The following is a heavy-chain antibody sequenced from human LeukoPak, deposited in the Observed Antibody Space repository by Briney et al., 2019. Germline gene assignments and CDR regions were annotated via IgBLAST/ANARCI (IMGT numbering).Heavy chain of an antibody. CDR2: ISYDGSNK. V-gene: IGHV3-30-3*01. J-gene: IGHJ3*02. CDR3: ARDEGILWFLSVFDI. Sequence: AGGSLRLSCAASGFTFSSYWMNWVRQAPGKGLEWVAVISYDGSNKYYADSVKGRFTISRDNSKNTLYLQMNSLRAEDTAVYYCARDEGILWFLSVFDIWGQGTMVTVSS. CDR1: GFTFSSYW. D-gene: IGHD2-21*01.